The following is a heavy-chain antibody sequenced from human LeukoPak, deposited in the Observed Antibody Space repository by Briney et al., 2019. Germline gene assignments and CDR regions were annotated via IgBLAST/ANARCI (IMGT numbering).Heavy chain of an antibody. J-gene: IGHJ4*02. Sequence: SETLSLTCAVYGGSFSGYYWSWIRQPPGKRLEWIGYMYYSGSTNYNPSLKSRVTISADTSKNQFSLKLSSVTAADTAVYYCARVTGKIDYWGQGTLVTVSS. D-gene: IGHD1-20*01. CDR2: MYYSGST. V-gene: IGHV4-59*01. CDR1: GGSFSGYY. CDR3: ARVTGKIDY.